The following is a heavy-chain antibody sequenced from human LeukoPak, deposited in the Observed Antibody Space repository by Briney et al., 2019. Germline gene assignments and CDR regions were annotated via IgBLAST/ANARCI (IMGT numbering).Heavy chain of an antibody. Sequence: SETLSLTCAVYGGSFSGYYWSWIRQPPGKGLEWIGEINHSGSTNYDPSLKSRVTISVDTSKNQFSLKLSSVTAADTAVYYCARGSIAAADSFDYWGQGTLVTVSS. D-gene: IGHD6-13*01. CDR2: INHSGST. CDR1: GGSFSGYY. V-gene: IGHV4-34*01. J-gene: IGHJ4*02. CDR3: ARGSIAAADSFDY.